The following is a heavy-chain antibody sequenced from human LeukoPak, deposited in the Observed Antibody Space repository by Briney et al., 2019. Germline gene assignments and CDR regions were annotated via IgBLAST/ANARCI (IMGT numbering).Heavy chain of an antibody. J-gene: IGHJ4*02. Sequence: SVTLSLTCAVYGGSFSGYYWSWIRQPPGKGLEWIGEINHSGSTNYNPSLKSRVTISVDTSKNQFSLKLSSVTAADTAVYYCASAMTTVTTDDYWGQGTLVTVSS. V-gene: IGHV4-34*01. D-gene: IGHD4-17*01. CDR1: GGSFSGYY. CDR3: ASAMTTVTTDDY. CDR2: INHSGST.